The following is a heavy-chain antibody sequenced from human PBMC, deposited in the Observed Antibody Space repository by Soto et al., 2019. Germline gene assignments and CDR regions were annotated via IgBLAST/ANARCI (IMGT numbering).Heavy chain of an antibody. CDR3: ARDPGVGLSARWFDP. V-gene: IGHV4-61*01. D-gene: IGHD2-8*01. Sequence: QVHLQESGPGLLKPSETLTLTCTVSGGSLNNGNYYWSWLRQPPGKALEWIGHIYYSGSTSYNPSLKSRVIMSLDMSKCQFSLRLTSVTAADTAVYFCARDPGVGLSARWFDPWGQGALITVAS. CDR2: IYYSGST. CDR1: GGSLNNGNYY. J-gene: IGHJ5*02.